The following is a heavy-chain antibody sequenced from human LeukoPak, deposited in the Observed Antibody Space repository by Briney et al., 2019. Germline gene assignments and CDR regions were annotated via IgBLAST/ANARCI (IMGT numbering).Heavy chain of an antibody. CDR2: IIPIFGTA. Sequence: SVKVSCKASGGTFSSYAISWVRQAPGQGLEWMGGIIPIFGTANYAQKFQGRVTITADESTSTAYMELSSLRSEDTAVYYCARRGYDLGAFDIWGQGTMVTVSS. V-gene: IGHV1-69*13. CDR3: ARRGYDLGAFDI. D-gene: IGHD5-12*01. CDR1: GGTFSSYA. J-gene: IGHJ3*02.